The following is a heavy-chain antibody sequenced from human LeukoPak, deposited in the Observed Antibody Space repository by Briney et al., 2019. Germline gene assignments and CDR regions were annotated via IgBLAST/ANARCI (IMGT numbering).Heavy chain of an antibody. D-gene: IGHD5-12*01. V-gene: IGHV5-51*01. CDR3: ARAWLRFDYYYGMDV. CDR1: GYSFTSYW. J-gene: IGHJ6*02. CDR2: IYPGDSDT. Sequence: GESLKISCKGSGYSFTSYWIGWVRQMPGKGLEWMGIIYPGDSDTRYSPSFQGQVTISADKSISTAYLQWSSLKASDTAMYYCARAWLRFDYYYGMDVWGQGTTVTVSS.